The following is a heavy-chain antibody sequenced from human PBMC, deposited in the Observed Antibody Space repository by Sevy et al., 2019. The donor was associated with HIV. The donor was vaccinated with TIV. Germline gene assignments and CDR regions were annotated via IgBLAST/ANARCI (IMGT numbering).Heavy chain of an antibody. V-gene: IGHV1-69*13. CDR2: IIPIFGTA. CDR1: GGTFSSYA. J-gene: IGHJ5*02. D-gene: IGHD2-21*02. CDR3: ARGGGDCGGDCYYNWFDP. Sequence: ASVKVSCKASGGTFSSYAISWVRQAPGQGLEWMGGIIPIFGTANYAQKFQGRVTITADESTSTAYMELSSLGSEDTAVYYCARGGGDCGGDCYYNWFDPWGQGTLVTVSS.